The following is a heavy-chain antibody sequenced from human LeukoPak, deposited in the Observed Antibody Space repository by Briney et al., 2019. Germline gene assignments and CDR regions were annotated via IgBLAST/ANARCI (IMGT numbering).Heavy chain of an antibody. CDR1: GFTFSSYW. Sequence: GGSLRLSCAASGFTFSSYWMSWVRQAPGKGLEWVANIKQDGSEKYYVDSVKGRFTISRDNAKNSLYLQMNSLRAEDTAVYYCARSPGGTLRFLEWLLSGQFDYWGQGTLVTVSS. J-gene: IGHJ4*02. D-gene: IGHD3-3*01. CDR3: ARSPGGTLRFLEWLLSGQFDY. V-gene: IGHV3-7*01. CDR2: IKQDGSEK.